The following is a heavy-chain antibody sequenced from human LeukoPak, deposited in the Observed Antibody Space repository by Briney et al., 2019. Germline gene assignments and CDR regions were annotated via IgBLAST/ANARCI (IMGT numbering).Heavy chain of an antibody. D-gene: IGHD5-24*01. V-gene: IGHV3-30-3*01. J-gene: IGHJ4*02. CDR1: GFTFSSYA. CDR3: ARSGGDGYNSFDY. CDR2: ISYDGSNK. Sequence: GGSLRLSCAAPGFTFSSYAMHWVRQAPGKGLEWVAVISYDGSNKYYADSVKGRFTISRDNSKNTLYLQMNSLRAEDTAVYYCARSGGDGYNSFDYWGQGTLVTVSS.